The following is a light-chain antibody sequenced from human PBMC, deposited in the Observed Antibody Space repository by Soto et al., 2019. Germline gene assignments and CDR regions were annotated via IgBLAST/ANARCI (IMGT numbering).Light chain of an antibody. CDR1: QTMTRAY. V-gene: IGKV3-20*01. CDR2: AAS. Sequence: EIELMQSPGTLSLSPGERATLSCRASQTMTRAYVAWYQQKPGQAPRLLIYAASYRATGISDKFSGSGSGTDFSLTISRLEPEDSAVYYCHQYHSPPQTFGQGTKVEIK. CDR3: HQYHSPPQT. J-gene: IGKJ2*01.